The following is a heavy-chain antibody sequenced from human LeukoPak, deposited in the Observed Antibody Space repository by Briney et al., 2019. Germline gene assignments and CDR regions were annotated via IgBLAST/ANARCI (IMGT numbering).Heavy chain of an antibody. D-gene: IGHD3-16*01. CDR1: GYSFTRYW. CDR3: ARRGAPVLGLYYMDV. J-gene: IGHJ6*03. V-gene: IGHV5-51*01. CDR2: IYPGDSDT. Sequence: KVSCKASGYSFTRYWIAWVRQMPGKGLEWMGTIYPGDSDTRYSPSFQGQVTMSADKSISTAYLQWSSLKASDTAIYYCARRGAPVLGLYYMDVWGRGTTVTVSS.